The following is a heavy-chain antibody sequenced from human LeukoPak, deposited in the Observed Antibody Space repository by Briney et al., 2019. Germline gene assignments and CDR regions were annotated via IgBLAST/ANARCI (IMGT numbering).Heavy chain of an antibody. CDR3: ARDPQLGLDAFDI. D-gene: IGHD1-1*01. V-gene: IGHV4-30-2*01. CDR1: GGSISSGGYY. CDR2: IYHSGST. J-gene: IGHJ3*02. Sequence: SETLSLTCTVSGGSISSGGYYWSWIRQPPGKGLEWIGYIYHSGSTYYNPSLKSRVTISVDRSKNQFSLKLSSVTAADTAVYYCARDPQLGLDAFDIWGQGTMVTVSS.